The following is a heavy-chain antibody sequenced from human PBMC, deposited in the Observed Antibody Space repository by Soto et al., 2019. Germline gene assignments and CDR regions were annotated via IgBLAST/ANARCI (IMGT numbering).Heavy chain of an antibody. J-gene: IGHJ4*02. Sequence: ASETLSLTCAVSGYSISSGYYWGWIRQPPGKGLEWIGSIYHSGSTYYNPSLKSRVTISVDTSKNQFSLKLSSVTAADTAVYYCASYYDILTGPPQPFDYWGRGTLVTVSS. CDR1: GYSISSGYY. CDR2: IYHSGST. D-gene: IGHD3-9*01. CDR3: ASYYDILTGPPQPFDY. V-gene: IGHV4-38-2*01.